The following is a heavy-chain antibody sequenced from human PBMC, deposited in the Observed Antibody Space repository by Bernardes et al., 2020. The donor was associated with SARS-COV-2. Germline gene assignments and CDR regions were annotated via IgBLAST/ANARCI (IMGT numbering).Heavy chain of an antibody. D-gene: IGHD5-12*01. CDR1: GGSIISYF. V-gene: IGHV4-59*08. CDR2: IYYSGST. Sequence: SESLSLTCTVSGGSIISYFWSWIRQPPGKGLEWIGYIYYSGSTDYNPSLKSRVTISVDTSKNQFSLKLSSMTAADTAVYYCARHNEYSAYDSHFDYWGQGNLVTVSS. J-gene: IGHJ4*02. CDR3: ARHNEYSAYDSHFDY.